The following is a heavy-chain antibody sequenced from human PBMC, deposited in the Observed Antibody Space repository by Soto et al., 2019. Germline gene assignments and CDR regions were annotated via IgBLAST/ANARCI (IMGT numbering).Heavy chain of an antibody. Sequence: EVQLVESGGGLVQPGRSLRLSCAASGFTFGDYAMHWVRQAPGKGLEWVSGISWNSGSIGYADSVKGRFTISRDNAKNSLYLQMNSLRAEDTALYYCAKDNGWGGSGSGGMDVWGQGTTVTVSS. J-gene: IGHJ6*02. CDR2: ISWNSGSI. CDR3: AKDNGWGGSGSGGMDV. V-gene: IGHV3-9*01. D-gene: IGHD3-10*01. CDR1: GFTFGDYA.